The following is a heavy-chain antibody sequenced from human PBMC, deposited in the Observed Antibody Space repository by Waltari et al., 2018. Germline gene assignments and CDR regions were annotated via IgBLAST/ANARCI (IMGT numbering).Heavy chain of an antibody. V-gene: IGHV3-23*01. D-gene: IGHD3-3*01. CDR1: GCPFGSYA. CDR2: IRGNGGST. Sequence: EVQLLESGGGWVQPGGSLSLSCAASGCPFGSYAISWVRQAPGKGLEWVSSIRGNGGSTYYADSVKGRFTISRDNSKNTRYLQMTSLGAEDTAVYYCANVYDFWSGSTYAMDVWGQGTTVTVSS. J-gene: IGHJ6*02. CDR3: ANVYDFWSGSTYAMDV.